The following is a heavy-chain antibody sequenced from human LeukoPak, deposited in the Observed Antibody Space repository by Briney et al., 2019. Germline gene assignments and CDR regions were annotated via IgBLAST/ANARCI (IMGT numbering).Heavy chain of an antibody. J-gene: IGHJ4*02. V-gene: IGHV4-4*02. Sequence: SETLSLTCAVSGGSISSNNWWSWVLQPPGRGLEWIADIYHTGSTNYSPSLKSRVTISVDKSKNQFFLKLNSVTAADTAVYYCGRLLAGLDWGQGTLVTVSS. CDR3: GRLLAGLD. CDR1: GGSISSNNW. D-gene: IGHD6-19*01. CDR2: IYHTGST.